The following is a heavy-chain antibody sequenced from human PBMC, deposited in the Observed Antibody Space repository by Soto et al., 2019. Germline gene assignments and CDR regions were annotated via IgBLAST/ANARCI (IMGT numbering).Heavy chain of an antibody. J-gene: IGHJ4*02. Sequence: EVQLVESGGGLVQPGGSLRLSCTASGFTFSGSWMHWVRQAPGKGLVWVSRINGDGSGTSYEAFVKGRFTISRDDAKNTLFLQMNGLRAEDTAVYYCARGIFGSGTANDYWGQGTLVTVSS. V-gene: IGHV3-74*01. CDR2: INGDGSGT. CDR1: GFTFSGSW. D-gene: IGHD3-10*01. CDR3: ARGIFGSGTANDY.